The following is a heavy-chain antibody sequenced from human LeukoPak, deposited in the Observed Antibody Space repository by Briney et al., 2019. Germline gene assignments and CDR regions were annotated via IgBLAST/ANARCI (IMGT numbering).Heavy chain of an antibody. CDR3: ARGGSNWDWFDP. CDR2: IIPIFGTA. CDR1: GGTFSSYA. D-gene: IGHD4-11*01. J-gene: IGHJ5*02. Sequence: SVKVSCKASGGTFSSYAISWVRQAPGQGLEWMGGIIPIFGTANYAQKFQGRVTITADESTSTAYMELSSLRSEDTAVYYCARGGSNWDWFDPWGQGTLVTVSS. V-gene: IGHV1-69*13.